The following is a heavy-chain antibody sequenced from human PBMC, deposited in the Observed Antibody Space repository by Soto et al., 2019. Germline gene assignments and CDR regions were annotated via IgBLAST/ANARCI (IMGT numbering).Heavy chain of an antibody. CDR1: GYTFTTHG. CDR2: VRGDNGHT. J-gene: IGHJ5*02. D-gene: IGHD2-15*01. V-gene: IGHV1-18*01. Sequence: QGQLVQSGAEVKKPGASVKVSCKASGYTFTTHGISWVRQVPGQGLEWMGWVRGDNGHTNYAQSLQGRVTMTTDTSTNTAYMELRSLKSDDPAVYYCARDLGYCRSGTCYREWFDPWGQGTLVTVSS. CDR3: ARDLGYCRSGTCYREWFDP.